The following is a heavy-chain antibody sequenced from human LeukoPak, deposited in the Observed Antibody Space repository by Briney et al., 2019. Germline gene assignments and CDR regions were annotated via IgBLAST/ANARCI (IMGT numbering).Heavy chain of an antibody. CDR2: ISGSGGNT. CDR1: GFTFSTYA. CDR3: VKSAGKDGYRDVFDI. Sequence: PGGSLRLSCAASGFTFSTYAMNWVRQAPGKGLEWVSGISGSGGNTYYADSVRGLFTISRDIFKNTLYLQMNSLRAEDTAVYHCVKSAGKDGYRDVFDIWGQGTVVTVSS. J-gene: IGHJ3*02. D-gene: IGHD5-24*01. V-gene: IGHV3-23*01.